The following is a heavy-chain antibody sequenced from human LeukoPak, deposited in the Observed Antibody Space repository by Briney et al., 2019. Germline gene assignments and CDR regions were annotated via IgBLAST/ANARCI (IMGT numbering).Heavy chain of an antibody. V-gene: IGHV3-33*08. D-gene: IGHD3-16*01. CDR1: GFSFSTFG. Sequence: PGRSLRLSCAASGFSFSTFGMQWARRAPGKGLEWVAVIWNDGSKKFYAESVKGRFTISRDNSQNTLYLQMNRLRAEDTAVYYCGRDSLGGDYWGQGTLVTVSS. J-gene: IGHJ4*02. CDR2: IWNDGSKK. CDR3: GRDSLGGDY.